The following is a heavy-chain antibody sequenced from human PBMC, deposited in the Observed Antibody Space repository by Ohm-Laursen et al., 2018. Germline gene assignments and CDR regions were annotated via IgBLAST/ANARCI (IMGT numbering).Heavy chain of an antibody. CDR3: ARLSYYDSSGSDAFDI. V-gene: IGHV4-59*07. CDR1: GGSISSYY. CDR2: IYYSGST. D-gene: IGHD3-22*01. J-gene: IGHJ3*02. Sequence: SDTLSLTCPVSGGSISSYYWSWIRQPPGKGLEWIGYIYYSGSTNYNPSLKSRVTISVDTSKNQFSLKLSSVTAADTAVYYCARLSYYDSSGSDAFDIWGQGTMVTVSS.